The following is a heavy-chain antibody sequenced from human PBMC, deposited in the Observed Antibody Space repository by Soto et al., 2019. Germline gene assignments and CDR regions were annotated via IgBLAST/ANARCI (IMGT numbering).Heavy chain of an antibody. CDR1: GGSITSYY. CDR3: ARARRVGATNYYYYDGMDV. D-gene: IGHD1-26*01. V-gene: IGHV4-59*01. Sequence: QVQLQESGPGLVKPSEPLSLTCTVSGGSITSYYWSWIRQPPGKGLAWLGSFFYSGCTNYNHSLKIPLTISVDTSNNQCSLKLSSVTAADTAVYYRARARRVGATNYYYYDGMDVWGQGTTVTVSS. J-gene: IGHJ6*02. CDR2: FFYSGCT.